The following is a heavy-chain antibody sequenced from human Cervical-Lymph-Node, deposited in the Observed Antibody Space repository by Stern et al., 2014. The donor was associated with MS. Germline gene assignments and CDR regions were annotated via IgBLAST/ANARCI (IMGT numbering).Heavy chain of an antibody. D-gene: IGHD3-9*01. Sequence: EVQLVQSGGGLVQPGGSLGLSCATSGFTFSNYWMTWVRQAPGKVLEWVANINQDGGEKYYVDSVKGRFTISRDNAKKSLYLQMNSLRGEDTAVYYCTRDSFYYDSNDYWGQGILVTVSS. CDR2: INQDGGEK. V-gene: IGHV3-7*01. CDR1: GFTFSNYW. CDR3: TRDSFYYDSNDY. J-gene: IGHJ4*02.